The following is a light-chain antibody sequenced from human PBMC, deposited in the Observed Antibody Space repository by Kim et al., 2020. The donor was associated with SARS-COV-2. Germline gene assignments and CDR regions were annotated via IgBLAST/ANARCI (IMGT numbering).Light chain of an antibody. Sequence: LSPGERATLSCRASQSVSSYLAWYQQKPGQAPRLLIYGASSRGTGISDRFSGSGSGTDFTLTISRLEPEDFAVYYCQQYDSSQEAFGQGTRLEIK. CDR3: QQYDSSQEA. CDR2: GAS. CDR1: QSVSSY. J-gene: IGKJ5*01. V-gene: IGKV3-20*01.